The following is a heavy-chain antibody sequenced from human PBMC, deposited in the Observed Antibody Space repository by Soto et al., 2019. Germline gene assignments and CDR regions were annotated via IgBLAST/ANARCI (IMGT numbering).Heavy chain of an antibody. J-gene: IGHJ5*02. CDR1: GFTFSDYY. CDR3: ARGVDSNGLEDWFDP. Sequence: QVQLVESGGGLVKPGGSLRLSCAASGFTFSDYYMSWIRQAPGKGLEWVSYISSSSSYTDYADSVKGRFTISRDNAKNSMDLQLNSLRAEDTAVYYCARGVDSNGLEDWFDPWGQGTLVTVSS. CDR2: ISSSSSYT. D-gene: IGHD3-22*01. V-gene: IGHV3-11*06.